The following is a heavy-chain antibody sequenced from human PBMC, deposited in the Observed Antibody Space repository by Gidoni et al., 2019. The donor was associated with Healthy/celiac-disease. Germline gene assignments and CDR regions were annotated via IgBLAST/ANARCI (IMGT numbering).Heavy chain of an antibody. Sequence: QVQLVESGGGVVQPGRSLRLSCAASGFTFSSYGMHWVRQAPGKGLEWVAVISYDGSNKYYADSVKGRFTIARDNSKNTLYLQMNSLRAEDTAVYYCAKVIDYDFWSGYDYWGQGTLVTVSS. V-gene: IGHV3-30*18. D-gene: IGHD3-3*01. CDR2: ISYDGSNK. J-gene: IGHJ4*02. CDR1: GFTFSSYG. CDR3: AKVIDYDFWSGYDY.